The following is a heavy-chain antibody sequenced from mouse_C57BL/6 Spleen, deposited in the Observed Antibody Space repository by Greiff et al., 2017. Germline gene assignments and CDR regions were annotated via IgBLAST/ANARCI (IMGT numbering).Heavy chain of an antibody. CDR3: TRNWGPYYFDY. V-gene: IGHV1-15*01. CDR2: IDPETGGT. Sequence: QVHVKQSGAELVRPGASVTLSCKASGYTFTDYEMHWVKQTPVHGLEWIGAIDPETGGTAYNQKFKGKAILTADKSSSTAYMALRSLTSEDSAVYYCTRNWGPYYFDYWGQGTTLTVSS. D-gene: IGHD4-1*01. J-gene: IGHJ2*01. CDR1: GYTFTDYE.